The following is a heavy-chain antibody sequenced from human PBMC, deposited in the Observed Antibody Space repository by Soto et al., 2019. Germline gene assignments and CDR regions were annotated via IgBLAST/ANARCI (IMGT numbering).Heavy chain of an antibody. CDR3: ATSYGSGYRAFDY. V-gene: IGHV1-69*04. D-gene: IGHD3-10*01. J-gene: IGHJ4*02. Sequence: QVQLVQSGAEVKRPGSSVKVSCKASGDTFSFYSINWVRQAPGLGLEWMGRVNPILSMSNYAQRFQGRVTMTADKXTSTAYMELSGLRSEDTAMYYCATSYGSGYRAFDYWGQGALVTVSS. CDR1: GDTFSFYS. CDR2: VNPILSMS.